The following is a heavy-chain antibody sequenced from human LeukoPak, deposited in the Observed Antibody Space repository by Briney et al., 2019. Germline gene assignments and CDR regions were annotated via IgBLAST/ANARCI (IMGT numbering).Heavy chain of an antibody. V-gene: IGHV4-4*07. J-gene: IGHJ6*02. CDR3: ARALAVAGTYYYYGMDV. Sequence: SETLSLTCTVSGGSISSYYWSWIRQPAGKGLKWIGRIYTSGSTNYNPSLKSRVTMSVDTSKNQFSLKLSSVTAADTAVYYCARALAVAGTYYYYGMDVWGQGTTVTVSS. CDR1: GGSISSYY. D-gene: IGHD6-19*01. CDR2: IYTSGST.